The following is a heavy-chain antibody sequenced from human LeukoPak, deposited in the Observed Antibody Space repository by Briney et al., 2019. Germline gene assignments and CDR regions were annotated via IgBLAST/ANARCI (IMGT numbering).Heavy chain of an antibody. CDR3: AKDISGGDCPDY. CDR1: GFTFSSYG. Sequence: GGSLRLSCAASGFTFSSYGMHWVRQAPGKGLEWVAVISYDGSNKYYADSVKGRFTISRDNSKNTLYLQMNNLRGDDTAVYYCAKDISGGDCPDYWGQGTLVTVSS. V-gene: IGHV3-30*18. CDR2: ISYDGSNK. J-gene: IGHJ4*02. D-gene: IGHD2-21*02.